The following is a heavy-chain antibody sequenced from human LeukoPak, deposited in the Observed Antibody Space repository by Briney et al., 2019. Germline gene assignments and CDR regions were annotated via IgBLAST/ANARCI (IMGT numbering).Heavy chain of an antibody. Sequence: GGSLRLSCAVSGFSVSNYWMLWVRQVPGKGLVWVSRINSDGTITTYADSVKGRFTISRDIPKNTLYLQMNSLRAEDTAVYFFARHPGGSTSYYFDYWGQGTLVTVSS. CDR1: GFSVSNYW. J-gene: IGHJ4*02. D-gene: IGHD2/OR15-2a*01. CDR3: ARHPGGSTSYYFDY. V-gene: IGHV3-74*01. CDR2: INSDGTIT.